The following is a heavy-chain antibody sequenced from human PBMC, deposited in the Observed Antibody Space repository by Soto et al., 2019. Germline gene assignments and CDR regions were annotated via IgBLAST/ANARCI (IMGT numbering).Heavy chain of an antibody. Sequence: PSETLSLTCTVSGGSISSGGYYWSWIRQHPGKGLEWIGYIYYSGSTYYNPSLKSRVTISVDTSKNQFSLKLSSVTAADTAVYYCARRHCISTSCYENWFDPWGQGTLVTVSS. D-gene: IGHD2-2*01. CDR3: ARRHCISTSCYENWFDP. V-gene: IGHV4-31*03. CDR2: IYYSGST. J-gene: IGHJ5*02. CDR1: GGSISSGGYY.